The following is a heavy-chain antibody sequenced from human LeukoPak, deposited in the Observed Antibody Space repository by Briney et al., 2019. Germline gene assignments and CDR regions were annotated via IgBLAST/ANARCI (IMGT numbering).Heavy chain of an antibody. J-gene: IGHJ3*02. CDR2: IYYSGST. V-gene: IGHV4-61*08. CDR1: GGSISSGGYY. CDR3: ARHAVAVLGDAFDI. D-gene: IGHD3-16*01. Sequence: SETLSLTCTVSGGSISSGGYYWSWIRQHPGTGLEWIGYIYYSGSTNYNPSLKSRVTISVDTSKNQFSLKLSSVTAADTAVYYCARHAVAVLGDAFDIGGQGTMVTVSS.